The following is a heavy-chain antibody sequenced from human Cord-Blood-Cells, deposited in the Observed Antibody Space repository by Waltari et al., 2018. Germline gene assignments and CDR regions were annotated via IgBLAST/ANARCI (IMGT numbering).Heavy chain of an antibody. CDR2: IYYRVIT. D-gene: IGHD4-4*01. CDR3: SRAESDSNYFDY. CDR1: GGSISSGDYY. V-gene: IGHV4-30-4*01. Sequence: QVQLQESGPGLVKPSQTLSLTCTVSGGSISSGDYYWSWIPQPPGTGLDWIGYIYYRVITYYNPTINSRVTISVDTSMNQFSLKLSSLTAADTAVYYCSRAESDSNYFDYWGQGTLVTVSS. J-gene: IGHJ4*02.